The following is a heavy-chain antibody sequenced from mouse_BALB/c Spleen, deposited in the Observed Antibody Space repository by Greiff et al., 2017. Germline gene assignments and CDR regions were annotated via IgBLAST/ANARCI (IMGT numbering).Heavy chain of an antibody. CDR2: INPSNGRT. CDR3: ARDTTATGWFAY. V-gene: IGHV1S81*02. CDR1: GYTFTSYW. J-gene: IGHJ3*01. D-gene: IGHD1-2*01. Sequence: QVQLQQPGAELVKPGASVKLSCKASGYTFTSYWMHWVKQRPGQGLEWIGEINPSNGRTNYNEKFKSKATLTVDKSSSTAYMQLSSLTSEDSAVYYCARDTTATGWFAYWGQGTLVTVSA.